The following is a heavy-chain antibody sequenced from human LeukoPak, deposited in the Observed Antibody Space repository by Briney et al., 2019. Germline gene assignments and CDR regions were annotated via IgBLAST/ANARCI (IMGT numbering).Heavy chain of an antibody. CDR3: ARHPPTDYVDYSRDY. J-gene: IGHJ4*02. V-gene: IGHV4-59*08. CDR1: GDSIGTYY. Sequence: SETLSLTCTVSGDSIGTYYWSWIRQPPGKGLEWIGNIYYRGGTNYNPSLKGRVTISVDTSKNQFSLKLSSVTAADTAVYYCARHPPTDYVDYSRDYCSQGSLVTVSS. D-gene: IGHD4-17*01. CDR2: IYYRGGT.